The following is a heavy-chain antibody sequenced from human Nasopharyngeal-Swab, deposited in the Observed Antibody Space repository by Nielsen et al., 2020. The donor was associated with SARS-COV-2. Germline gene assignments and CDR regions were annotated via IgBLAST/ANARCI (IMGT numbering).Heavy chain of an antibody. V-gene: IGHV1-46*01. Sequence: WVRQAPGQGLEWMGIINPSGGSTSYAQKFQGRITMTRDTSTSTVYMELSSLRPEDTAVYYCARVDTAMVSCYYYGMDVWGQGTTVTVSS. CDR3: ARVDTAMVSCYYYGMDV. CDR2: INPSGGST. J-gene: IGHJ6*02. D-gene: IGHD5-18*01.